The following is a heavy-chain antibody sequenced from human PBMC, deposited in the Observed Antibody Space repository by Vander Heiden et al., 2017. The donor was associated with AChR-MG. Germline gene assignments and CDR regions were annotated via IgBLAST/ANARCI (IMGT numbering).Heavy chain of an antibody. D-gene: IGHD6-19*01. CDR1: GASLSSYY. J-gene: IGHJ6*02. Sequence: QVQLQESGPGLVKPSETLSLTCTVSGASLSSYYLSWVRQPPGKGLEWLGYVYDAGSTTYNPSLKGRVTRSVDTSKNQISRRLSSVTAADTALYYCASQRGGWRYYYGLDVWGQGTTVTVSS. CDR2: VYDAGST. CDR3: ASQRGGWRYYYGLDV. V-gene: IGHV4-59*08.